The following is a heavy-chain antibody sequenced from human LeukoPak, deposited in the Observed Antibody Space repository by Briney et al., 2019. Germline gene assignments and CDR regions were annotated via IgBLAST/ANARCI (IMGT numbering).Heavy chain of an antibody. D-gene: IGHD6-19*01. V-gene: IGHV4-34*09. CDR1: GGSFSGYY. CDR3: ARGEPAFSSGWYTYYFDY. Sequence: SETLSLTCAVYGGSFSGYYWSWIRQPPGKGLEWIGEINHSGSTNYNPSLKSRVTISVDTSKNQFSLKLSSVTAADTAVYYCARGEPAFSSGWYTYYFDYWGQGTLVTVSS. CDR2: INHSGST. J-gene: IGHJ4*02.